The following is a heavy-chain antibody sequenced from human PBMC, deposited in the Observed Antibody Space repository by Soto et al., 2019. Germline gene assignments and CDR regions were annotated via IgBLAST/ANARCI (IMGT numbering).Heavy chain of an antibody. J-gene: IGHJ4*02. CDR3: AKGSYRPHDY. CDR1: GFTFSTYA. D-gene: IGHD1-26*01. Sequence: EVQLLESGGGLVQPGGSLRLSCAASGFTFSTYAMSWVRQAPGKGLEWVSAISGSGDTTYYANSVKGRFTISRDNSKNPLYLQMNGLGAEDTAVYYCAKGSYRPHDYWGQGTLVTVSS. CDR2: ISGSGDTT. V-gene: IGHV3-23*01.